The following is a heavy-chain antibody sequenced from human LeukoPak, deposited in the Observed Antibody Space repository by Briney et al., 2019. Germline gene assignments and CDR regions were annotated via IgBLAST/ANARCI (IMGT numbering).Heavy chain of an antibody. CDR2: IYYSGST. J-gene: IGHJ4*02. V-gene: IGHV4-59*12. CDR3: ARDLGATYSSGSSRDY. Sequence: SETLSLTCTVSGGSISSYYWSWIRQPPGKGLEWIGYIYYSGSTNYNPSLKSRVTISVDKSKNQFSLKLSSVTAADTAVYYCARDLGATYSSGSSRDYWGQGTLVTVSS. CDR1: GGSISSYY. D-gene: IGHD6-19*01.